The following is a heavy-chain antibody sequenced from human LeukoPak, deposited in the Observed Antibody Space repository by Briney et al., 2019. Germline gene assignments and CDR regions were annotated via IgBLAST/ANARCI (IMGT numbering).Heavy chain of an antibody. J-gene: IGHJ4*02. V-gene: IGHV1-69*13. CDR2: IIPIFGTT. D-gene: IGHD2-2*01. CDR3: ARAPSVTAPRDSDIVIIPAALDY. Sequence: SVKVSCKATGDTFIDFSISWVRQAPGQGLEWMGGIIPIFGTTHYAQKFQGRVTITADDSTRTIYLEVNSLRSDDTAVYYCARAPSVTAPRDSDIVIIPAALDYWGQGTLVTVSS. CDR1: GDTFIDFS.